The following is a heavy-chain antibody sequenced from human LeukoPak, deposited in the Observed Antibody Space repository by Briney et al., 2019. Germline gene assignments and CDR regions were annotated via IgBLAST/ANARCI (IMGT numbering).Heavy chain of an antibody. V-gene: IGHV3-33*06. CDR2: IWYDGSNK. J-gene: IGHJ4*02. CDR1: GFTFSSYG. CDR3: AKDLLRLDD. Sequence: QPGGSLRLSCAASGFTFSSYGMHWVRQAPGKGLEWVAVIWYDGSNKYYADSVKGRFTISRDNSKNTLYLQMNSLRAEDTAVYYCAKDLLRLDDWGQGTLVTVSS.